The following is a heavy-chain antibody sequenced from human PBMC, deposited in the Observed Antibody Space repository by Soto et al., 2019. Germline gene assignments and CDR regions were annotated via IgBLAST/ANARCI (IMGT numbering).Heavy chain of an antibody. CDR2: IYPGDSDT. CDR1: GYSFTSYW. Sequence: PVESLKISCKGSGYSFTSYWIGWVRQMPGKGLEWMGIIYPGDSDTRYSPSFQGQVTISADKSISTAYLQWNSLKASDTAMYYCTRQVPYSLGPQPDCWGQGTLVTVSS. V-gene: IGHV5-51*01. J-gene: IGHJ4*02. D-gene: IGHD4-4*01. CDR3: TRQVPYSLGPQPDC.